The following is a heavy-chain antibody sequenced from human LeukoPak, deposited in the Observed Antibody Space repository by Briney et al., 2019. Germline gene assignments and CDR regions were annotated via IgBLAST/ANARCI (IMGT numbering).Heavy chain of an antibody. J-gene: IGHJ6*02. CDR2: MNPNSGNT. Sequence: ASVKVSCKASGYTFTSYDINWVRQATGQGLEWMGWMNPNSGNTGYAQKFQGRVTMTRNTSISTAYMELSSLRSEDTAVYYCASAIPYYDFWSGYYNPSYYYYGMDVWGQGTTVTVSS. CDR3: ASAIPYYDFWSGYYNPSYYYYGMDV. V-gene: IGHV1-8*01. CDR1: GYTFTSYD. D-gene: IGHD3-3*01.